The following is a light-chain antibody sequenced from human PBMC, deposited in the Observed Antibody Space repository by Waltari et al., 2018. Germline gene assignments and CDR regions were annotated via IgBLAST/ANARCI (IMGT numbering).Light chain of an antibody. CDR1: SGDIGDYDF. CDR2: DVS. CDR3: SSYTRSSTLVL. Sequence: QSALTQPASVSGSPGQSITVSCTGTSGDIGDYDFVSWYQQHPGRAPKLGIYDVSYRPSGFSMRFSGSKSANTASLTISGLQAEDEADYYCSSYTRSSTLVLFGGGTKLTVL. V-gene: IGLV2-14*03. J-gene: IGLJ2*01.